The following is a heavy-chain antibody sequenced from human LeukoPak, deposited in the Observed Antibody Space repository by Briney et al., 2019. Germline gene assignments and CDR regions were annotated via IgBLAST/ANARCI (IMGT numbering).Heavy chain of an antibody. Sequence: GGSLRLSCAASGFTFSSYAMSWVRQAPGKGLEWVSAISGSGGSTYYADSVKGRFTISRDNAKNSLYLQMNSLRAEDTAVYYCARDLGVRGVITYWGQGTLVTVSS. CDR3: ARDLGVRGVITY. V-gene: IGHV3-23*01. J-gene: IGHJ4*02. CDR2: ISGSGGST. CDR1: GFTFSSYA. D-gene: IGHD3-10*01.